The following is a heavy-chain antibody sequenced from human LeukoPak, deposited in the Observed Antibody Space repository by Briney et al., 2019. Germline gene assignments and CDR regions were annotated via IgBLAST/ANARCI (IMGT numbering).Heavy chain of an antibody. J-gene: IGHJ3*02. D-gene: IGHD2-21*02. CDR3: ARDLSYCGGDCYSDAFDI. CDR2: IYSGGST. V-gene: IGHV3-66*01. CDR1: GFTVSSNY. Sequence: GGSLRLSCAASGFTVSSNYMSWVRQAPGKGLEWVSVIYSGGSTYYADSVKGRFTISRDNSKNTLYLQMNSLRAEDTAVYYCARDLSYCGGDCYSDAFDIWGQGTMVTVSS.